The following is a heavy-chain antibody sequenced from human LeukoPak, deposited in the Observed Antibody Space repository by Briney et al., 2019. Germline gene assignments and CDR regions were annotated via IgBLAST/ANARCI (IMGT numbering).Heavy chain of an antibody. CDR1: GGSISTSY. CDR3: ARGETTVTTSTFDD. V-gene: IGHV4-59*01. J-gene: IGHJ4*02. D-gene: IGHD4-17*01. CDR2: IFYSGST. Sequence: SETLSLTCSVSGGSISTSYWTWIRQPPGKGLEWIGYIFYSGSTSYNPSLKSRVTISVDTSKNQFSLKLSSVTAADTAVYYCARGETTVTTSTFDDWGQGTLVTVSS.